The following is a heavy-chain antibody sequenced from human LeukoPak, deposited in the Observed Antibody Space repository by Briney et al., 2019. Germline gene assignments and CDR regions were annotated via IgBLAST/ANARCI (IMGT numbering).Heavy chain of an antibody. D-gene: IGHD1-26*01. J-gene: IGHJ4*02. CDR2: IKSKTDGGTT. CDR3: TTAASYSGSYDGEMGFDY. CDR1: GFTFSNAW. Sequence: GGSLRLSCAASGFTFSNAWMSWVRQAPGKGLEWVGRIKSKTDGGTTDYAAPVKGRFTISRDDSKNTLYLQMNSLKTEDTAVYYCTTAASYSGSYDGEMGFDYWGQGTLVTVSS. V-gene: IGHV3-15*01.